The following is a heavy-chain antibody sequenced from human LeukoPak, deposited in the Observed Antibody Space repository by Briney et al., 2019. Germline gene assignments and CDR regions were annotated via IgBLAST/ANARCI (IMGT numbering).Heavy chain of an antibody. D-gene: IGHD6-6*01. CDR1: EFTFTSYE. CDR2: ISSSGNTI. V-gene: IGHV3-48*03. CDR3: ARGPSIAARYDAFDV. Sequence: GGSLRLSCAASEFTFTSYELNWVRQAPGKGLEWVSYISSSGNTISYADSVKGRFTISRDNAKNSLYLQVISLRAEDTAVYYCARGPSIAARYDAFDVWGQGTMVTVSS. J-gene: IGHJ3*01.